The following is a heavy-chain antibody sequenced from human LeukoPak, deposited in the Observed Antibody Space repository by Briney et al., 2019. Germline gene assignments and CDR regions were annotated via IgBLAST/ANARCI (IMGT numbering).Heavy chain of an antibody. D-gene: IGHD5-18*01. V-gene: IGHV3-33*01. CDR3: ARDQWRHTAMVTLGY. J-gene: IGHJ4*02. CDR2: IWYEGSNK. Sequence: GGSLRLSCAPSGFAFSSYGMHRVRQAPGKGLEWVAFIWYEGSNKYYADSVKGRFTISRDNSKNKLYLQMNSLRAEDTAVYYCARDQWRHTAMVTLGYWGQGTLVSVSS. CDR1: GFAFSSYG.